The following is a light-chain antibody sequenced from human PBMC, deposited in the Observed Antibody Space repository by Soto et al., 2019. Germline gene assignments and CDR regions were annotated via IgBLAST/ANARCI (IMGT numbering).Light chain of an antibody. Sequence: DIQMTQSPSSLSASVGDRVTITCRASQSIRSSLNWYQHKPGIAPQLLIYAASTLQSGVPSRFSGSGSGTDFTLTITSLQPEDFATYFCPQSYTTPYTFGQGTKVEI. CDR1: QSIRSS. J-gene: IGKJ2*01. V-gene: IGKV1-39*01. CDR2: AAS. CDR3: PQSYTTPYT.